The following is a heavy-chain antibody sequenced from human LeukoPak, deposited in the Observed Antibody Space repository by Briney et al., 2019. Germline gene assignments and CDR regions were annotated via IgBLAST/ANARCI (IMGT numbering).Heavy chain of an antibody. J-gene: IGHJ3*02. CDR1: GGSISSGGYY. CDR2: IYHSGST. Sequence: SETLSLTCTVSGGSISSGGYYWSWIRQPPGKGLEWIGYIYHSGSTYYNPSLKSRVTISVDRSKNQFSLKLSSVTAADTAVYYCARDVVVVVIAQHESDAFDIWGQGTMVTVSS. V-gene: IGHV4-30-2*01. CDR3: ARDVVVVVIAQHESDAFDI. D-gene: IGHD2-21*01.